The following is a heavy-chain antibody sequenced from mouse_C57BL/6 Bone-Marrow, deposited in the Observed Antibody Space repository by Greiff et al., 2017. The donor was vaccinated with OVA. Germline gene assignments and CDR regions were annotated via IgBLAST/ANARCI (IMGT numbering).Heavy chain of an antibody. D-gene: IGHD2-5*01. V-gene: IGHV2-4*01. J-gene: IGHJ3*01. CDR3: AKDYSNCLFAY. CDR2: IWSGGST. Sequence: QVQLKQSGPGLVQPSQSLSITCTVSGFSLTSSGVHWVRQPPGKGLEWLGVIWSGGSTDYNAAFISRLSISKDNSKSQVFVKMNSLQADDTAIYYCAKDYSNCLFAYWGQGTLVTVSA. CDR1: GFSLTSSG.